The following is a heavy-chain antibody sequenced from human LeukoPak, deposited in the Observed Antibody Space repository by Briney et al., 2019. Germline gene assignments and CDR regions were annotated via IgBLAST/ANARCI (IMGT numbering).Heavy chain of an antibody. Sequence: GGSLRLSCAASGFTFSSYSMSWVRQAPGKGLEWVSSISSSGSYIYYADSVKGRFTISRDNAKNSLYLQMNSLRAEDTAVYYCARVSTGYSSGADYWGQGTLVTVSS. D-gene: IGHD6-19*01. CDR1: GFTFSSYS. V-gene: IGHV3-21*01. CDR3: ARVSTGYSSGADY. CDR2: ISSSGSYI. J-gene: IGHJ4*02.